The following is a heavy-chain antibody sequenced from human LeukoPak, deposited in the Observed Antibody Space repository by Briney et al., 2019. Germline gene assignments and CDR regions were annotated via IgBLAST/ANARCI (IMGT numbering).Heavy chain of an antibody. Sequence: SETLSLTCTVSGGSISSYYWSWIRQPPGKGLEWIGYIYYSGSTNYNHSLTSRVTISVDTSKNQFSLKLSSVTAADTAVYYCATEVGYYDFWSGSHYYYYIDVWGKGTTVTVSS. V-gene: IGHV4-59*01. CDR2: IYYSGST. D-gene: IGHD3-3*01. J-gene: IGHJ6*03. CDR3: ATEVGYYDFWSGSHYYYYIDV. CDR1: GGSISSYY.